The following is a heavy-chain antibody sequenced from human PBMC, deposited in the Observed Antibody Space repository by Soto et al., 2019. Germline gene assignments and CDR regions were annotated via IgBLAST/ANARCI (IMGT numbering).Heavy chain of an antibody. J-gene: IGHJ2*01. Sequence: ESGGGLVQPGGSPRLSCAASGFTFSSYEMNWVRQAPGKGLEWVSYISSSGSTIYYADSVKGRFTISRDNAKNSLYLQMNSLRAEDTAVYYCASGTQAGTVYWYFDLWGRGTLVTVSS. D-gene: IGHD6-13*01. CDR3: ASGTQAGTVYWYFDL. CDR1: GFTFSSYE. CDR2: ISSSGSTI. V-gene: IGHV3-48*03.